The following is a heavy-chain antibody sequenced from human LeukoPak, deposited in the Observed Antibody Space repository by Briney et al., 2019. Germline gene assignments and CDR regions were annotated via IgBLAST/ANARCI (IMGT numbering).Heavy chain of an antibody. V-gene: IGHV1-2*04. Sequence: ASVKVSCKASGYTFTGYYMRWVRQAPGQGLEWMGWINPNSGGTNYAQKFQGWVTTTRDTSISTAYMELSRLRSDDTAVYYCARDYGYSGYDSLQGSYYYGMDVWGQGTTVTVSS. CDR2: INPNSGGT. CDR1: GYTFTGYY. D-gene: IGHD5-12*01. CDR3: ARDYGYSGYDSLQGSYYYGMDV. J-gene: IGHJ6*02.